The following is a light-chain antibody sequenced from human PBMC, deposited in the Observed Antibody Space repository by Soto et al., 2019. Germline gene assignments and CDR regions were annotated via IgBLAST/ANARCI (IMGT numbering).Light chain of an antibody. Sequence: QSALTQPASVSGSPGQSITISCTGTSSDVGGYNYVSWYQQHPGNAPTLMIYAVSNRPSGGSNRFSGSKSGNTASLTISGVHADDEADYYCSSYTSRSTLVFGGGTKLTVL. J-gene: IGLJ2*01. CDR1: SSDVGGYNY. CDR3: SSYTSRSTLV. CDR2: AVS. V-gene: IGLV2-14*01.